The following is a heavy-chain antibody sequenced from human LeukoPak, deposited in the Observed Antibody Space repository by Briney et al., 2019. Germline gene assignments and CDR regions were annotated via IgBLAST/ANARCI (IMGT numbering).Heavy chain of an antibody. CDR2: ISGSGGRT. V-gene: IGHV3-23*01. D-gene: IGHD3-10*01. CDR3: ARALWFGETFPAY. J-gene: IGHJ4*02. CDR1: GFAFSSYA. Sequence: PGGSLRLSCAASGFAFSSYAMTWVRQPPGKGLEWVSTISGSGGRTYYADSVKGRFTISRDNAKNSLYLQMNSLRAEDTAVYYCARALWFGETFPAYWGQGTLVTVSS.